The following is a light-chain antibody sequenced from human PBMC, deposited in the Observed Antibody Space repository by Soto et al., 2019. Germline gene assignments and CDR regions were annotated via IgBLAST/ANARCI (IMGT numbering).Light chain of an antibody. V-gene: IGKV3-15*01. Sequence: EIVMTQSPATLSLSPGDRATLSCMASQSVSSYLAWYQHKPGQAPRLLISGASTGATGIPARFSGSGSGTEFTLTISSLQSEDCAIYYCQQYYTWPITFGGGTKVDIK. CDR3: QQYYTWPIT. CDR2: GAS. CDR1: QSVSSY. J-gene: IGKJ4*01.